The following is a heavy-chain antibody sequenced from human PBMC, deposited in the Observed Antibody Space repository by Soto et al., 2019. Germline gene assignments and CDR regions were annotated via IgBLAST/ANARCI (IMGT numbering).Heavy chain of an antibody. J-gene: IGHJ4*02. CDR3: ASDYSTSSPAY. D-gene: IGHD4-4*01. Sequence: PGESLKISCKGSGYSLTSYWIGWVRHMPGKGLEWMGIIYPGYSDTRYSPSFQGQVTISADKSITTAYLQWSSLKASDTAMYYCASDYSTSSPAYWGQGTLVTVSS. CDR2: IYPGYSDT. V-gene: IGHV5-51*01. CDR1: GYSLTSYW.